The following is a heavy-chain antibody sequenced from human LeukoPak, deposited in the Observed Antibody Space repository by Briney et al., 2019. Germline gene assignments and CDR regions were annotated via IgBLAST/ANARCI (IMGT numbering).Heavy chain of an antibody. CDR3: ARQLRYFDWLSIYYYYYYYMDV. D-gene: IGHD3-9*01. CDR1: GFTFSSYW. CDR2: IKQDGSEK. V-gene: IGHV3-7*01. Sequence: GGSLRLSCAASGFTFSSYWMSWVRQAPGKGLEWVANIKQDGSEKYYVDSVKGRFTISRDNAKNSLYLQMNSLRAEDTAVYYCARQLRYFDWLSIYYYYYYYMDVWGKGTTVTISS. J-gene: IGHJ6*03.